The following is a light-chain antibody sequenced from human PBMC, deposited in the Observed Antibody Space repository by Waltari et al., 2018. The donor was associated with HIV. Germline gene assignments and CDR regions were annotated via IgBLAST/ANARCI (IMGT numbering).Light chain of an antibody. CDR3: TSYISGTSPV. V-gene: IGLV2-14*01. J-gene: IGLJ2*01. CDR1: DLPDYQY. CDR2: EVT. Sequence: QSALTQPASVSGSPGQSITIPCDLPDYQYVSWYQRHPGKAPKVIIYEVTNQPPGLSNRFSGSKSGNTATLTISGLQPEDEADYFCTSYISGTSPVFGRGTRVTVL.